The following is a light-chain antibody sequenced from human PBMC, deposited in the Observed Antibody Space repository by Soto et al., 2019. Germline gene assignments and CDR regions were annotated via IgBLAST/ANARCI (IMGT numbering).Light chain of an antibody. J-gene: IGLJ1*01. CDR2: DNN. CDR1: SSNIGSNT. CDR3: AAWDDSLNGYV. V-gene: IGLV1-44*01. Sequence: QTVVTQPPSASGTPGQKVTISCSGGSSNIGSNTVNWYQQVPGTAPKLLIYDNNQRPSRVPDRFSGSKSGTSASLAISGLQSDDEADYFCAAWDDSLNGYVFGTGTKLTVL.